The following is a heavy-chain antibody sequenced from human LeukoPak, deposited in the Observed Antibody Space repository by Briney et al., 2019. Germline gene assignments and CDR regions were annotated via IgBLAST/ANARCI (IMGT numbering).Heavy chain of an antibody. CDR3: ARDHGVLTGYYHKDDAFDI. CDR2: IYTSGST. D-gene: IGHD3-9*01. Sequence: PSETLSLTCTVSGGSISSYYWSWIRQPAGKGLEWIGRIYTSGSTNYNPSLKSRVTMSVATSKNQFSLKLSSVTAADTAVYYCARDHGVLTGYYHKDDAFDIWGQGAMVTVSS. V-gene: IGHV4-4*07. CDR1: GGSISSYY. J-gene: IGHJ3*02.